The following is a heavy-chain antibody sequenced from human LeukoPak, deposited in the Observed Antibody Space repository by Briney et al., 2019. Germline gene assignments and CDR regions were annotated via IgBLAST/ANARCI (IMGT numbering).Heavy chain of an antibody. CDR2: LYYTGST. D-gene: IGHD5-24*01. J-gene: IGHJ4*02. CDR3: ARGARAGYNLEPFDY. CDR1: GGSISSGSYY. V-gene: IGHV4-39*01. Sequence: PSETLSLTCTVSGGSISSGSYYWGWIRQPPGKGLEWIGSLYYTGSTYYNPSLKSRVTMSVDTSKNQFSLKLSSVTAADTAVYYCARGARAGYNLEPFDYWGQGTLVTVSS.